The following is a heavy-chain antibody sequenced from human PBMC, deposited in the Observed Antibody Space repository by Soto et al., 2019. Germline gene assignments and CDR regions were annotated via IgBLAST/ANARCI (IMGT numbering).Heavy chain of an antibody. CDR2: IKQDGSGK. CDR3: AREGSSWYYYYYGMDV. J-gene: IGHJ6*02. D-gene: IGHD6-13*01. V-gene: IGHV3-7*04. CDR1: GFTLSSYW. Sequence: PGGSLRLSCAASGFTLSSYWMSWVRQAPGKGLEWVANIKQDGSGKYYVDSVKGRFTISRDNAKNSLYLQMNSLRAEDTAVYYCAREGSSWYYYYYGMDVWGQGTTVTVSS.